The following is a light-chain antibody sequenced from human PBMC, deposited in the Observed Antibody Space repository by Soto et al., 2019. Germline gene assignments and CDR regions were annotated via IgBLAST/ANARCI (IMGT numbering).Light chain of an antibody. CDR1: QSISTY. Sequence: DIQMTQSPSSLSASVGDRVTITFRASQSISTYLNWYQQKPGKAPKLLIYAASNLQSGVPSRFSGSGSGTEFTLTISSLQPEDFATYYCQQTYSTPGFGQGTRLEI. J-gene: IGKJ5*01. CDR2: AAS. V-gene: IGKV1-39*01. CDR3: QQTYSTPG.